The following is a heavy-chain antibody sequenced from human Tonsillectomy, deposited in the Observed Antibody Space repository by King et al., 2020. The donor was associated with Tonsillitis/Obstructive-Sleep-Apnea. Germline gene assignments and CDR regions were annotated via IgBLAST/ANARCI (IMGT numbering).Heavy chain of an antibody. J-gene: IGHJ4*02. V-gene: IGHV3-30*18. CDR3: AKEAHSSGFGSFFDY. CDR1: GFTFRTYG. CDR2: ISNDGSVQ. Sequence: VQLVESGGGVVQPGRSLRLSCAASGFTFRTYGMHWVRQAPGKGLEWVAVISNDGSVQHYADYVKGRFTISRDNSKNTLYLQVNSLRSEDTAVYYCAKEAHSSGFGSFFDYWGRGALVTVSS. D-gene: IGHD6-19*01.